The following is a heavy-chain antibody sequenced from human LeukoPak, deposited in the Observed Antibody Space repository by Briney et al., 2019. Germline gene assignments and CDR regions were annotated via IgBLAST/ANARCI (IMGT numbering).Heavy chain of an antibody. CDR2: ISSTGFTI. CDR3: ARGIDYSTLDY. Sequence: PGGSLRLSCAASGFTFSDYYISWIRQAPGRGLEWISYISSTGFTIYYADSVKGRFTISRDNAANSVSLQMNSLTAEDTAVYYCARGIDYSTLDYWGQGNLVTVSS. J-gene: IGHJ4*02. V-gene: IGHV3-11*01. D-gene: IGHD4-11*01. CDR1: GFTFSDYY.